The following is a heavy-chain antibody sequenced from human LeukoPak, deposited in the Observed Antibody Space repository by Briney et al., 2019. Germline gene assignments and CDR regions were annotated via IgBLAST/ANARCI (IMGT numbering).Heavy chain of an antibody. Sequence: PGGSLRLSCAASGFTFSSYGMHWVRQAPGKGLEWVAFIRYDGSNKYYADSVKGRFTISRDNSANTLYLQMNSLRAEDTAVYYCAKAPGKDYYYFDYWGQGTLVTVSS. D-gene: IGHD2/OR15-2a*01. CDR2: IRYDGSNK. J-gene: IGHJ4*02. CDR3: AKAPGKDYYYFDY. CDR1: GFTFSSYG. V-gene: IGHV3-30*02.